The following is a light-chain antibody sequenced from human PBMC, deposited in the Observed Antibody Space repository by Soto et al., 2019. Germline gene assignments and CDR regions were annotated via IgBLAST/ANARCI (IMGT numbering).Light chain of an antibody. J-gene: IGLJ1*01. CDR3: YSWNSNSDTHYV. CDR2: DVN. V-gene: IGLV2-14*03. Sequence: QSALTQPASVSGSPGQSITISCTGTSSDIGASTYVSWYQQHPGQAPKLMISDVNNRPSGISDRFSGSKSGNTAPLTISGLQAEDEADYYCYSWNSNSDTHYVFGTGTKRTVL. CDR1: SSDIGASTY.